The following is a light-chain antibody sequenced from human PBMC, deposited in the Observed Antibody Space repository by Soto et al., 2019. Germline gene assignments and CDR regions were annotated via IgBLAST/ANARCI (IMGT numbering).Light chain of an antibody. CDR3: QHYYNYFWT. Sequence: DIQMTQSPSSLSGSVGGRGTRTCRASQSISSWLAWYQQKPGKAPKLLIYNAFSLESGVTSRFSGTGSGTEFTLTISSLQPDDFATYYCQHYYNYFWTVGQGTKVEIK. CDR1: QSISSW. V-gene: IGKV1-5*03. CDR2: NAF. J-gene: IGKJ1*01.